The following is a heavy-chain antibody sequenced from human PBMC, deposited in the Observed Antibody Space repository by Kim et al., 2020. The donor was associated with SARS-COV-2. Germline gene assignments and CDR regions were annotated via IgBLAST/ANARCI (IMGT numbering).Heavy chain of an antibody. V-gene: IGHV4-61*08. CDR2: IFNTATT. J-gene: IGHJ4*02. CDR1: GASVSSGGYY. CDR3: SGVRFTVIRGAIAKGDF. D-gene: IGHD3-10*01. Sequence: SETLSLTCTVSGASVSSGGYYWSWIRQTPGKGLEWIGYIFNTATTNYNPPLTRRVTISADASKNQFSLTLTSVSADDTAVYYCSGVRFTVIRGAIAKGDFWGQGSPVIVSS.